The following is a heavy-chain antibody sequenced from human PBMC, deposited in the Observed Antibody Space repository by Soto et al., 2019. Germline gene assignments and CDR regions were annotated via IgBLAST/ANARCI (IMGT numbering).Heavy chain of an antibody. V-gene: IGHV3-33*01. J-gene: IGHJ6*02. D-gene: IGHD4-17*01. CDR1: GFTFSSYG. CDR3: ARVKHGDYRREYYYYYYGMDV. CDR2: IWYDGSNK. Sequence: PGGSLRLSCAASGFTFSSYGMHWVRRAPGKGLEWVAVIWYDGSNKYYADSVKGRFTISRDNSKNTLYLQMNSLRAEDTAVYYCARVKHGDYRREYYYYYYGMDVWGQGTTVTVSS.